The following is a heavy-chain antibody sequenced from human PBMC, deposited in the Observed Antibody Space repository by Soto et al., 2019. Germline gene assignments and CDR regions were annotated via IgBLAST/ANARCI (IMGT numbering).Heavy chain of an antibody. J-gene: IGHJ6*02. CDR2: INQSANT. D-gene: IGHD2-2*01. Sequence: QVHLQQWGAGVLKPSETLSLTCAVSGGSFSGYYWTWIRQIPGKGLEWIGEINQSANTKYNPSLMSRVTMSVDTSRTQFSLKLRSVTAADTAVYYCARPSYALNWDFHYGMQVWGQGTSVTVSS. CDR3: ARPSYALNWDFHYGMQV. CDR1: GGSFSGYY. V-gene: IGHV4-34*01.